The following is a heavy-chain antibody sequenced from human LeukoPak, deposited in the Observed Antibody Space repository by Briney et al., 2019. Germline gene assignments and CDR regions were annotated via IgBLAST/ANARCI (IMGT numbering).Heavy chain of an antibody. CDR3: ARQLGATISALFDY. J-gene: IGHJ4*02. V-gene: IGHV3-23*01. CDR1: GFTFSSYA. D-gene: IGHD1-26*01. Sequence: GGSLRLSCAASGFTFSSYAMSWVRQAPGKGLEWVSAISGSGGSTYYADSVKGRFTISRDNSKNTLYLQMNSLRAEDTAVYYCARQLGATISALFDYWGQGTLVTVSS. CDR2: ISGSGGST.